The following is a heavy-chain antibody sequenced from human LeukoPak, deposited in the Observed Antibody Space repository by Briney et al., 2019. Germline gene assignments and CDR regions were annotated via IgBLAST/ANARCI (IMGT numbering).Heavy chain of an antibody. CDR1: GYSFTSYW. Sequence: GESLQISCQGSGYSFTSYWIGWVRQMPGKGLEWMGIIYPGDSDTRYSPSFQGQVTISADKSISTAYLQWSSLKASDTAMYYCASLPVPAGGHPSSGWYYFDYWGQGTLVTVSS. CDR2: IYPGDSDT. J-gene: IGHJ4*02. V-gene: IGHV5-51*01. CDR3: ASLPVPAGGHPSSGWYYFDY. D-gene: IGHD6-19*01.